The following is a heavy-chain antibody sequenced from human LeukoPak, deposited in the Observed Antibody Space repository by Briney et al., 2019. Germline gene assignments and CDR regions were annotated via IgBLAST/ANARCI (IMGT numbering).Heavy chain of an antibody. V-gene: IGHV4-61*02. CDR3: ARVPRYQLLLDY. CDR2: IYTSGST. D-gene: IGHD2-2*01. CDR1: GGSISSGSYY. Sequence: SETLSLTCTVSGGSISSGSYYWSWIRQPAGKGLEWIGRIYTSGSTNYNPSLKSRVTISVDTSKNQFSLKLSSVTAADTAVYYCARVPRYQLLLDYWGQGTLVTVSS. J-gene: IGHJ4*02.